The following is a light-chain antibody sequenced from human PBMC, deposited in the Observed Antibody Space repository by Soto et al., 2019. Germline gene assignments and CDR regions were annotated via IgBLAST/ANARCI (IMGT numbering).Light chain of an antibody. CDR1: QSISSY. Sequence: IQMTQSPSSLSASVGDRVTITCRASQSISSYLNWYQQKPGKAPKLLIYAASSLQSGVPSRFSGSGSDTDFTLTISSLQPEDFATYYCLQDYSYPWTFG. CDR2: AAS. V-gene: IGKV1-6*01. J-gene: IGKJ1*01. CDR3: LQDYSYPWT.